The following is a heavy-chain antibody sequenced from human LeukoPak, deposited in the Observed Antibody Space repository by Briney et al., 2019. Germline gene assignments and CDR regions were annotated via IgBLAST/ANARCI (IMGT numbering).Heavy chain of an antibody. CDR2: ISGSGGST. D-gene: IGHD1-26*01. CDR1: GFTFSSYA. V-gene: IGHV3-23*01. J-gene: IGHJ4*02. Sequence: GGALRLSCAASGFTFSSYAMSWVRQAPGKGLEWGSAISGSGGSTYYADSVKGRFTISRDNSKNTLYLQMNSLRAEDTAVYYCAKDRSGAYYGYYFDYWGQGTLVTVSS. CDR3: AKDRSGAYYGYYFDY.